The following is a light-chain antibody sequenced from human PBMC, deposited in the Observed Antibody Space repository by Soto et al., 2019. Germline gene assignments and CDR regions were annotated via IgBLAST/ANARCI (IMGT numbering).Light chain of an antibody. J-gene: IGKJ2*01. Sequence: EIVLTQSPGTLSLSPGERATLSCRTSECINSAYLAWYQQSPGRAPRLLVYGTFTRATGIPARFSGSGSGTDFTLTISRLGPEDSAVYYCQLFGNSLYIFGQGTKLEI. V-gene: IGKV3-20*01. CDR2: GTF. CDR3: QLFGNSLYI. CDR1: ECINSAY.